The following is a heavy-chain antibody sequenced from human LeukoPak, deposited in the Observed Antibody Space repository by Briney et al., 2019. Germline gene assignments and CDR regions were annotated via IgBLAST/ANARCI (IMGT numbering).Heavy chain of an antibody. V-gene: IGHV1-2*02. D-gene: IGHD3-3*01. CDR3: ARPSYYDFWSGYVDY. CDR2: INPNSGGT. CDR1: GYTFTGYY. Sequence: ASVKVSRKASGYTFTGYYMHWVRQAPGQGLEWMGWINPNSGGTNYAQKFQGRVTMTRDTSISTAYMELSRLRSDDTAVYYCARPSYYDFWSGYVDYWGQGTLVTVSS. J-gene: IGHJ4*02.